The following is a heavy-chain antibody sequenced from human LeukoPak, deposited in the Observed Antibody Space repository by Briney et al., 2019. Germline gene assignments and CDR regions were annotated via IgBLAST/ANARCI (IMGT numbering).Heavy chain of an antibody. D-gene: IGHD6-19*01. J-gene: IGHJ4*02. CDR2: IYYSGST. V-gene: IGHV4-31*03. CDR3: ARGGGWSKIDY. CDR1: GGSISSGGYY. Sequence: SQTLSLTCTVSGGSISSGGYYWSWIRQHPGKGLEWIGYIYYSGSTYYNPSLKSRVTISVDTSKNQFSLKLSSVTAADTAVYYCARGGGWSKIDYWGQGTLVTVSS.